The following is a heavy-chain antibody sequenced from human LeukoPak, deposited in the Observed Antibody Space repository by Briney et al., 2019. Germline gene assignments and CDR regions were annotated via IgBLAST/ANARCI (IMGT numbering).Heavy chain of an antibody. CDR3: ARPGIVVAGTRQIVDY. CDR1: GGSISSSSYD. CDR2: IYYSGST. D-gene: IGHD6-19*01. J-gene: IGHJ4*02. Sequence: SETLSLTCTVSGGSISSSSYDWGWLRQPPGKGLEWFGSIYYSGSTYYNPSLKSRVTISVDTSKNQFSLKLSSVAAADTAVYYCARPGIVVAGTRQIVDYWGQGTLVTVSS. V-gene: IGHV4-39*01.